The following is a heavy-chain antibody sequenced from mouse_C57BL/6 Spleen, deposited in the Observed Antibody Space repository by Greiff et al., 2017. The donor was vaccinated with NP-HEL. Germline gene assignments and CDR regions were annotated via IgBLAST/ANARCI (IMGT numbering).Heavy chain of an antibody. CDR2: INYDGSST. Sequence: EVQVVESEGGLVQPGSSMKLSCTASGFTFSDYYMAWVRQVPEKGLEWVANINYDGSSTYYLDSLKSRFIISRDNAKNILYLQMSSLKSEDTATYYCARLHYDAGFDYWGQGTTLTVSS. CDR1: GFTFSDYY. CDR3: ARLHYDAGFDY. V-gene: IGHV5-16*01. J-gene: IGHJ2*01. D-gene: IGHD1-2*01.